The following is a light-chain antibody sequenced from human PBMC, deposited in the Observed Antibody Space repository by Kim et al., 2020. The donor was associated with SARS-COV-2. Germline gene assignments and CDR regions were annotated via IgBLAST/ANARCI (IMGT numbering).Light chain of an antibody. Sequence: EIVLTQSPATLSLSPGERATLSCRASQSVSSYLAWYQQKPGQAPRLLIYDASNRATGIPARFSGSGSGTDFTLTISSLEPEDFAVYYCQKRSNWRTTFGGGTKVDIK. CDR1: QSVSSY. CDR3: QKRSNWRTT. V-gene: IGKV3-11*01. J-gene: IGKJ4*01. CDR2: DAS.